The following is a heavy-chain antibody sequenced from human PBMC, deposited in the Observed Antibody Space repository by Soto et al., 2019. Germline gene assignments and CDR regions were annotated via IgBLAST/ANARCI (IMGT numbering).Heavy chain of an antibody. CDR1: GFSVSNLY. CDR2: ISSGDST. V-gene: IGHV3-66*01. CDR3: ARDKFGGAYDFWH. Sequence: EVQLVESGGGLVQPGGSLRLSCAASGFSVSNLYMTWVRQAPGKGLEWVSVISSGDSTEYADSVKGSFTISRDNSKNPLYIEMNSLRAGDTAVYYWARDKFGGAYDFWHGGQGTLVTVSS. J-gene: IGHJ4*02. D-gene: IGHD3-3*01.